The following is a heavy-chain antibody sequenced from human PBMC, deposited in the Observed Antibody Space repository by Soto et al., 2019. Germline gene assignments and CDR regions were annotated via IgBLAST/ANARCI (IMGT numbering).Heavy chain of an antibody. CDR3: ARLLWRNDYNWGYFDL. V-gene: IGHV3-30-3*01. CDR2: ISYDGSNK. J-gene: IGHJ2*01. CDR1: GFTFSSYA. D-gene: IGHD4-4*01. Sequence: QVQLVESGGGVVQPGRSLRLSCAASGFTFSSYAMHWVRQAPGKGLEWVAVISYDGSNKYYADSVKGRFTISRDNSKNTLYLQMNSLRAEDTAVYYGARLLWRNDYNWGYFDLWGRGTLVTVSS.